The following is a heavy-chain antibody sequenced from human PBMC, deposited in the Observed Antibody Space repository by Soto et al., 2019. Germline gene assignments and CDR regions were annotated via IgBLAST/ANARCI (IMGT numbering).Heavy chain of an antibody. Sequence: QVQLVESGGGVVQPGRSLRLSCAASGFTFSSYAMHWVRQAPGKGLEWVAVISYDGSNKYYADSVKGRFTISRDNSKNTLYLQMNSLRAEDTAVYYCARGGRSPRYYYYGMDVWGQGTTVTVSS. V-gene: IGHV3-30-3*01. CDR3: ARGGRSPRYYYYGMDV. CDR2: ISYDGSNK. J-gene: IGHJ6*02. CDR1: GFTFSSYA.